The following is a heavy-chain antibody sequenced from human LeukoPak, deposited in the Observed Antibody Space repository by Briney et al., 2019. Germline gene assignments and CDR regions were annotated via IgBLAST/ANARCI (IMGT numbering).Heavy chain of an antibody. D-gene: IGHD5-24*01. CDR2: ISAYNGNT. CDR1: GYTFTSYG. Sequence: ASVKVSCKASGYTFTSYGISWVRQAPGRGLEWMGWISAYNGNTNYAQNLQGRVTMTTDTSTSTAYMELRSLRSDDTAVYYCARVRRVGFNWFDPWGQGTLVTVSS. CDR3: ARVRRVGFNWFDP. V-gene: IGHV1-18*01. J-gene: IGHJ5*02.